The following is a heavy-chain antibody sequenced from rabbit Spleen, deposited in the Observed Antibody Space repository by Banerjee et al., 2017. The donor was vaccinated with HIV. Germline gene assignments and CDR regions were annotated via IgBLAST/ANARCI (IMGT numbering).Heavy chain of an antibody. Sequence: QEQLEESGGDLVKPGASLTLTCTASGFSFTTRYYMCWVRQAPGKGLEWIACISTSSGGTWYASWVNGRFTISKTSSTTVTLQMTSLTVADTATYFCARGGSGNFDYFNLWGPGTLVTVS. V-gene: IGHV1S45*01. D-gene: IGHD1-1*01. J-gene: IGHJ4*01. CDR1: GFSFTTRYY. CDR3: ARGGSGNFDYFNL. CDR2: ISTSSGGT.